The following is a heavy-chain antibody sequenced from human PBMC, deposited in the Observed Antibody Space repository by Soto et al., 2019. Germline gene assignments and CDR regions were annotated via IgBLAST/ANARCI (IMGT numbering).Heavy chain of an antibody. D-gene: IGHD5-12*01. CDR2: ISYDGSNK. V-gene: IGHV3-30*03. Sequence: QVQLVESGGGVVQPGRSLRLSCAASGFTFSSYGMHWVRQAPGKGLEWVAVISYDGSNKYYADSVKGRFTISRDNSKNTLYLQMNSLRAEDTAVYYCASIVATIPSLSYYYYGMDVWGQGTTVTVSS. CDR1: GFTFSSYG. CDR3: ASIVATIPSLSYYYYGMDV. J-gene: IGHJ6*02.